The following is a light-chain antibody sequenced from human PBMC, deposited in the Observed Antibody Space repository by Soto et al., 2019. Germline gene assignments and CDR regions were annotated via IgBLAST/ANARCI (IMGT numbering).Light chain of an antibody. Sequence: IQMTQSPSSLSASVGHRVTITCRARQTISTYLYWYKQSPGKAPKVLSYAVSSLQSGVPSRFSGSGAGTDFTLTLSGLQPEDFATDYCQRGYSSPLTVGGGTRVEI. CDR1: QTISTY. J-gene: IGKJ4*01. CDR2: AVS. CDR3: QRGYSSPLT. V-gene: IGKV1-39*01.